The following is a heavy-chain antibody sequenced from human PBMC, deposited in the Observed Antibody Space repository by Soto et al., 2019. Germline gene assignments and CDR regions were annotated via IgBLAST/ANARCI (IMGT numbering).Heavy chain of an antibody. CDR1: GFTFSNYA. V-gene: IGHV3-23*01. CDR3: AKDEGSSWYEIDY. CDR2: ISGSGGST. D-gene: IGHD6-13*01. J-gene: IGHJ4*02. Sequence: EVQLLESGGGLVQPGGSLRLSCAASGFTFSNYAVTWVRQAPGKGLEWVSTISGSGGSTYYADSVKGRFTISRHNSKNTLYLQMNSLTAENTVVYYCAKDEGSSWYEIDYWGQGTLVTVSS.